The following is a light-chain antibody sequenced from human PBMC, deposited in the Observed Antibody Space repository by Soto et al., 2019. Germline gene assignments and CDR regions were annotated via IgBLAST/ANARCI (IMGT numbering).Light chain of an antibody. J-gene: IGKJ1*01. V-gene: IGKV1-6*01. CDR1: QDIRNT. CDR3: LQYYNFSWT. Sequence: AIQMTQSPSSLSASVGDRVTISCRASQDIRNTVAWYQEKPGEAPKLLIFAASNRQSGVPSRFSGSGSVTDYTLDITGLQPEDFATYYCLQYYNFSWTFGQGTKVEV. CDR2: AAS.